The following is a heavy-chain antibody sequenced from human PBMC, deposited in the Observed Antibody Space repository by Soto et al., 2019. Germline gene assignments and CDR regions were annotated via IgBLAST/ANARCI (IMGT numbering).Heavy chain of an antibody. J-gene: IGHJ6*02. Sequence: GGSLRLSCAASGFSFSDSWMDWVRQAPGKGPEWVANIKDDGSEKNYVDSVKGRFTISRDNAKNSLYLQMNSLRAEDTAVYYCASLGRHGWGQGTTVTVSS. CDR1: GFSFSDSW. D-gene: IGHD3-16*01. CDR2: IKDDGSEK. CDR3: ASLGRHG. V-gene: IGHV3-7*01.